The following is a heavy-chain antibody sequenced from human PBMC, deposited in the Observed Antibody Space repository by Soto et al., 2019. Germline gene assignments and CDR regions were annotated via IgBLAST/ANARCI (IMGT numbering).Heavy chain of an antibody. CDR1: GFTFSDSY. J-gene: IGHJ4*02. Sequence: QVQLVESGGGLVKPGGSLRLSCAASGFTFSDSYMSWIRQAPGKGLEWVSYITGSGLSIYYADSVKGRFTISRDNAKNSLYLQMNSLRAEDSAVYYCARPLYGSTSGWLLDYWGRGTLVTVSS. D-gene: IGHD6-25*01. CDR2: ITGSGLSI. CDR3: ARPLYGSTSGWLLDY. V-gene: IGHV3-11*01.